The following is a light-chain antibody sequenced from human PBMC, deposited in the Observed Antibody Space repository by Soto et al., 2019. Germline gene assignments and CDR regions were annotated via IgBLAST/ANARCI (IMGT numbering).Light chain of an antibody. CDR3: QEYGSSALT. CDR1: QSVSIL. CDR2: GAT. V-gene: IGKV3-20*01. J-gene: IGKJ4*01. Sequence: ETLLTQPPGILSLSPGERASLSCRASQSVSILLAWYQQKPGQAPRLLIHGATTRATGIPDRFSGSGSGTDFTLTISRLEAEDFAVYYCQEYGSSALTFGGGTKVDVK.